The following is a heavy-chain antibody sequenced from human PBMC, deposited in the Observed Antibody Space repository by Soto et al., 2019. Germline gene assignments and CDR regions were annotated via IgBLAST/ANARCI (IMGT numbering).Heavy chain of an antibody. D-gene: IGHD4-4*01. CDR1: GYSFNSYW. CDR3: ARPGGVDYSNYMGAFDI. Sequence: GESLKISCKGSGYSFNSYWIGWVRQMPGKGLEWMGIIYPGDSDTRYSPSFQGQVTISADKSISTAYLQWSSLKASDTAMYYCARPGGVDYSNYMGAFDIWGQGTMVTDSS. V-gene: IGHV5-51*01. J-gene: IGHJ3*02. CDR2: IYPGDSDT.